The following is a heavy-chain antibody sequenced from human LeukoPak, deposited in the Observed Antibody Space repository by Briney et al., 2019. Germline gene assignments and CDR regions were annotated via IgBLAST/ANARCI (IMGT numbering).Heavy chain of an antibody. CDR3: ARHADIIAAAPFDY. CDR2: IYYSGST. CDR1: GGSISSYY. J-gene: IGHJ4*02. D-gene: IGHD6-13*01. V-gene: IGHV4-59*08. Sequence: SETLSLTCTVSGGSISSYYWSWIRQPPGKGLGWIGYIYYSGSTNYNPSLKSRVTISVDTSKNQFSLKLSSVTAADTAVYYCARHADIIAAAPFDYWGQGTLVTVSS.